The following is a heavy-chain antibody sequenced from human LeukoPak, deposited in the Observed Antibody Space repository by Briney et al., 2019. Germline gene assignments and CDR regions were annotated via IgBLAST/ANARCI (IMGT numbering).Heavy chain of an antibody. CDR2: IRYDGSNK. CDR3: ARELRSYGWHFDF. D-gene: IGHD1-26*01. Sequence: GGSLRLSCAASGFTFSSYGMHWVRQAPGKGLEWVAFIRYDGSNKYYADSVKGRFTISRDNAKNSLYLQMNSLRAEDTAVYFCARELRSYGWHFDFWGLGTLVTVSS. V-gene: IGHV3-30*02. J-gene: IGHJ4*02. CDR1: GFTFSSYG.